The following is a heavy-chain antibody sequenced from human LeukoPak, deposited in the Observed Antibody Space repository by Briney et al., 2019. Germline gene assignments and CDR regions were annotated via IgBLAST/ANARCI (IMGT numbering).Heavy chain of an antibody. CDR3: ARWYTSGWAFDF. CDR1: GGSVSSGSYY. J-gene: IGHJ4*02. D-gene: IGHD6-19*01. V-gene: IGHV4-61*01. Sequence: SETLSLTCTVSGGSVSSGSYYWSWIRQPPGKGLEWIGFIYYSGITNYNPSLKSRVTMSVDTSKNQFSLKLSSLTAADTAVYYCARWYTSGWAFDFWGQGTLVTVSS. CDR2: IYYSGIT.